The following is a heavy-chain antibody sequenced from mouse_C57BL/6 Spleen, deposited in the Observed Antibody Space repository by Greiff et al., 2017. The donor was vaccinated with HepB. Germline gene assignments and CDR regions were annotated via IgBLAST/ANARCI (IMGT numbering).Heavy chain of an antibody. CDR2: IHPTSGST. Sequence: QVQLQQPGAELVKPGSSVKLSCKASGYTFTSYWMHWVKQRPGQGLEWIGMIHPTSGSTNYNEKFKSKATLTVDKSSSTAYMQLSSLTSEDSAVYYCAFYSNYWFAYWGQGTLVTVSA. CDR3: AFYSNYWFAY. J-gene: IGHJ3*01. CDR1: GYTFTSYW. D-gene: IGHD2-5*01. V-gene: IGHV1-64*01.